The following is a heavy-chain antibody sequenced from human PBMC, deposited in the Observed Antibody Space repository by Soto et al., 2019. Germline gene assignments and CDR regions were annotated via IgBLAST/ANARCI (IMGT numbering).Heavy chain of an antibody. D-gene: IGHD2-2*01. V-gene: IGHV3-15*01. CDR3: TTGGPAAIDYYYYYYMDV. CDR2: IKSKTDGGTT. CDR1: GFTFSNAW. J-gene: IGHJ6*03. Sequence: GGSLRLSCAASGFTFSNAWMSWVRQAPGKGLEWVGRIKSKTDGGTTDYAAPVKGRFTISRDDSKNTLYLQMNSLKTEDTAVYYCTTGGPAAIDYYYYYYMDVWGKGTTVAVSS.